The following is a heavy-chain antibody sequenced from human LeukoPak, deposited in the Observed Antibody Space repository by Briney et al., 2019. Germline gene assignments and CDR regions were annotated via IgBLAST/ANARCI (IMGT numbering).Heavy chain of an antibody. D-gene: IGHD3-9*01. CDR1: GFTVSSNY. V-gene: IGHV3-23*01. J-gene: IGHJ4*02. CDR3: AEGPIFRFDY. Sequence: GGSLRLSCAASGFTVSSNYMSWVRQAPGKGLEWVSGISGSGDNTYYANSVKGRFTISRDNSKNTLYLQMNSLRAEDTAVYYCAEGPIFRFDYWGQGTLVTVSS. CDR2: ISGSGDNT.